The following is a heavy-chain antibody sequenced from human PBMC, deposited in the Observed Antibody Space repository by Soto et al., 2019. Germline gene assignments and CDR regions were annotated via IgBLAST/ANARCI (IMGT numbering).Heavy chain of an antibody. CDR3: ARDFLRGDGPDY. Sequence: EVQLVESGGGLVQPGGSLRLSCAASGFTFSTYNMNWVRQAPGKGLEWVSYIRGSGAIYYADSVQGRFTMSRDNAKNSLYLQMNSLRAEDTAVYYCARDFLRGDGPDYWGQGPLVTVSS. J-gene: IGHJ4*02. CDR1: GFTFSTYN. CDR2: IRGSGAI. V-gene: IGHV3-48*01.